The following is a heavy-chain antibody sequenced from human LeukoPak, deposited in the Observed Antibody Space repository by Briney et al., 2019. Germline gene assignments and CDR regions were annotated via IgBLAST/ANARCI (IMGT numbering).Heavy chain of an antibody. D-gene: IGHD3-22*01. CDR1: GFTFSNYG. V-gene: IGHV3-33*01. J-gene: IGHJ1*01. Sequence: PGGSLRLSWAASGFTFSNYGMHWVRQAPGKGLEWVAVIWYDGSNKYYADSVKGRFTISRDNSKNTLYLQMNSLRAEDTAVYYCARGDYYDSSGYSQYFQTWGQGSLVTVSS. CDR3: ARGDYYDSSGYSQYFQT. CDR2: IWYDGSNK.